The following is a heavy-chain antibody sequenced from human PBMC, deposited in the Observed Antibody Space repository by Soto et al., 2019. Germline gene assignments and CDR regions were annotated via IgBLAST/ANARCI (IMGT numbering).Heavy chain of an antibody. D-gene: IGHD3-3*01. J-gene: IGHJ6*02. CDR1: GFSLSTSGVG. V-gene: IGHV2-5*02. Sequence: QITLKESGPTLVKPTQTLTLTCTFSGFSLSTSGVGVGWIRQPPGKALEWLALIYWDDDKRYSPSLKSRLTNTKDNSKNQVVLKMTNMDPVDTATYYCAHSVSIFKPSYYGMDVWGQGTTVTVSS. CDR2: IYWDDDK. CDR3: AHSVSIFKPSYYGMDV.